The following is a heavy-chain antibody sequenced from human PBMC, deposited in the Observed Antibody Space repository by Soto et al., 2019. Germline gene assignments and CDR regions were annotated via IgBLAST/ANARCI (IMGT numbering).Heavy chain of an antibody. D-gene: IGHD3-3*01. CDR1: GFTFSSYA. CDR3: AKDQAIFGPPLGFDY. V-gene: IGHV3-23*01. J-gene: IGHJ4*02. Sequence: GGSLRLSCAASGFTFSSYAMSWVRQAPGKGLEWVSAISGSGGSTYYADSVKGRFTVSRDNSKNTLYLQMNSLRAEDTAVYYCAKDQAIFGPPLGFDYWGQGTLVTVSS. CDR2: ISGSGGST.